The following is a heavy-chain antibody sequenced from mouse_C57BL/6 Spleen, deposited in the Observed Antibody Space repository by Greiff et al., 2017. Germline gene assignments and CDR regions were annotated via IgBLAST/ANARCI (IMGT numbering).Heavy chain of an antibody. J-gene: IGHJ1*03. V-gene: IGHV5-17*01. CDR1: GFTFSDYG. D-gene: IGHD1-1*01. CDR3: ARIYYGSSYEYFDV. CDR2: ISSGSSTI. Sequence: EVMLVESGGGLVKPGGSLKLSCAASGFTFSDYGMHWVRQAPEKGLEWVAYISSGSSTIYYADTVKGRFTISRDKAKNTLFLQMTSLRSEDTAMYYCARIYYGSSYEYFDVWGTGTTVTVSS.